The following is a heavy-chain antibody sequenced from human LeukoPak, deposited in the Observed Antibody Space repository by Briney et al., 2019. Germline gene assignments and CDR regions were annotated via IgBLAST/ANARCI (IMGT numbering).Heavy chain of an antibody. CDR2: ISSSGSTI. CDR3: ASHANPYCGGDCSPPVPYFDP. J-gene: IGHJ5*02. D-gene: IGHD2-21*02. V-gene: IGHV3-48*03. CDR1: GFTFGDYA. Sequence: GGSLRLSCTASGFTFGDYAMSWVRQAPGKGLEWVSYISSSGSTIYYADSVKGRFTISRDNAKNSLYLQMNSLRAEDTAVYYCASHANPYCGGDCSPPVPYFDPWGQGTLVTVSS.